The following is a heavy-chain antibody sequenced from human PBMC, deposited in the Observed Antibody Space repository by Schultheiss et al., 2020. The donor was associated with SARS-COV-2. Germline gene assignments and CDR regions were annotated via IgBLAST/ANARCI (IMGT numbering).Heavy chain of an antibody. CDR3: ARDYCSSTSCYYYYGMDV. CDR2: ISAYNGNT. J-gene: IGHJ6*02. V-gene: IGHV1-18*01. CDR1: GYTFTNYD. Sequence: ASVKVSCKASGYTFTNYDISWVRQAPGQGLEWMGWISAYNGNTNYTQKFQGRVTMTTDTSTSTAYMELRSLRSDDTAVYYCARDYCSSTSCYYYYGMDVWGQGTTVTVSS. D-gene: IGHD2-2*01.